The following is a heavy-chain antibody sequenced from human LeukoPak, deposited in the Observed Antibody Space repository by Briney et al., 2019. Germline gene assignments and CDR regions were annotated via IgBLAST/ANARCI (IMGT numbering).Heavy chain of an antibody. CDR1: GGSIFTTNW. CDR2: VHLSGAS. D-gene: IGHD1-26*01. J-gene: IGHJ4*02. Sequence: SETLSLTSAEPGGSIFTTNWWTWVRKPPGKGLEWIGEVHLSGASNYNPSLKSRVNMSIDKSKNQLSLELTSVAAADTAIYYCTRESGAFSPFGFWGQGTLVTVSS. CDR3: TRESGAFSPFGF. V-gene: IGHV4-4*02.